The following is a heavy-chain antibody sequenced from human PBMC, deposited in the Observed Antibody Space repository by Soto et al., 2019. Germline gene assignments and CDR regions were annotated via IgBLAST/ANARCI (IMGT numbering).Heavy chain of an antibody. CDR1: GGSISGYY. D-gene: IGHD2-8*02. J-gene: IGHJ4*02. V-gene: IGHV4-34*01. CDR2: INHSGST. Sequence: SETLSLTCTVSGGSISGYYWTWIRQPPGTGLEWIGEINHSGSTNYNPSLKSRVAISVDTSKNQFSLKLTSVTAADTAVYYCARDKITGLFDYWGQGTLVTVSS. CDR3: ARDKITGLFDY.